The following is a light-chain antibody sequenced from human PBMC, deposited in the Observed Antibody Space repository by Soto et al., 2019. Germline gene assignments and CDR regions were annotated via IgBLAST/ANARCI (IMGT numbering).Light chain of an antibody. V-gene: IGKV3-20*01. Sequence: EIVLTQSPGTLSLSPGERATLSCRASQSASGSYLAWYQQKPGQAPRLLIYGASSRATGIPDRFSGGGFGTDCTLTISRLGPEDFAVYSCQQYGSSPRSWTFGQGTKVEI. J-gene: IGKJ1*01. CDR2: GAS. CDR3: QQYGSSPRSWT. CDR1: QSASGSY.